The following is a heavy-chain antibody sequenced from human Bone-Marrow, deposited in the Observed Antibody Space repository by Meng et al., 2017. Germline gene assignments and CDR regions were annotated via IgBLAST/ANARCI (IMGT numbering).Heavy chain of an antibody. D-gene: IGHD3-10*01. CDR1: GGSVSSGSYY. CDR3: AREVSPYYYGSGSENWIDP. Sequence: HGPLQGSGPGLVRPSETLSLTCLVSGGSVSSGSYYWSWIRQPPGKGLEWIGYIYYSGSTNYNPSLKSRVTISVDTSKNQFSLKLSSVTAADTAVYYCAREVSPYYYGSGSENWIDPWGQGTLVTVSS. J-gene: IGHJ5*02. CDR2: IYYSGST. V-gene: IGHV4-61*01.